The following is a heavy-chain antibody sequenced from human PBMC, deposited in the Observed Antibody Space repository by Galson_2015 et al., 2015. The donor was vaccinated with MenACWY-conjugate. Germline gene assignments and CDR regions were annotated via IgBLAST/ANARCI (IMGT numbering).Heavy chain of an antibody. J-gene: IGHJ4*02. Sequence: SLRLSCPASGFTFNNYWMSWVRQVPGKGPEWLANIKQDGSEKYYVDSVRGRFTISRDNAKSSLFMQMNSLRFEDTDVYYCARDLGFYCSHNDCYFAYWGQGTLVTVSS. CDR3: ARDLGFYCSHNDCYFAY. V-gene: IGHV3-7*03. D-gene: IGHD2-15*01. CDR1: GFTFNNYW. CDR2: IKQDGSEK.